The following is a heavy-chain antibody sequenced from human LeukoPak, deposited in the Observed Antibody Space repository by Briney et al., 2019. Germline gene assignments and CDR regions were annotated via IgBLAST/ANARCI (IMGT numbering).Heavy chain of an antibody. Sequence: GGSLRLSCAASGFTVSSNYMSWVRQAPGKGLEWVSVIYSGGSTYYADSVKGRFTISRDNSKNTLYLQMNSLRAEDTAVYYCARGQGFGELFVYYFDYWGQGTLVTVSS. V-gene: IGHV3-66*01. J-gene: IGHJ4*02. CDR3: ARGQGFGELFVYYFDY. D-gene: IGHD3-10*01. CDR2: IYSGGST. CDR1: GFTVSSNY.